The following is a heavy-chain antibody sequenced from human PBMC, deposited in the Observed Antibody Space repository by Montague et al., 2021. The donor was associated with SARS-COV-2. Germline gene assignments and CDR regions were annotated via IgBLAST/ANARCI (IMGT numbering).Heavy chain of an antibody. CDR3: TSGREGNYNVMDV. CDR1: GDSVAGHRRR. J-gene: IGHJ6*02. Sequence: CAISGDSVAGHRRRSEGHTSELQSRLDLVCRPLHGKKKYNDYAVAVRGRVTINPDTSKNQFSLQLNSVAPEDTAIYYCTSGREGNYNVMDVWGQGTTVTVSS. D-gene: IGHD1-1*01. CDR2: PLHGKKKYN. V-gene: IGHV6-1*01.